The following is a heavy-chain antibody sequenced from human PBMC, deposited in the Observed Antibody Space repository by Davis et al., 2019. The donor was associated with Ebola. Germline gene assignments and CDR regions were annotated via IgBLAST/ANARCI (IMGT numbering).Heavy chain of an antibody. V-gene: IGHV1-3*01. CDR3: ALHTGMLL. D-gene: IGHD3-16*01. Sequence: ASVPVSCKTSAYIFTAYVINWVRQAPGQRLEGLGWINAGNGNTKSSRKFQGRVTVTRNTSITTAYMELSSLRSEDTAVYYCALHTGMLLWGQGTLVTVSS. J-gene: IGHJ4*02. CDR1: AYIFTAYV. CDR2: INAGNGNT.